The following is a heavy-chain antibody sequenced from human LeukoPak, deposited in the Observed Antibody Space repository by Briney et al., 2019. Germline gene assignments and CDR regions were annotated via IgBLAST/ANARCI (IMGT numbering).Heavy chain of an antibody. CDR2: IYTSEST. J-gene: IGHJ4*02. V-gene: IGHV4-61*02. CDR3: ARARERSII. Sequence: SETLSLTCTVSGGSISSGTYYWSWIRQPAGKGLEWIGRIYTSESTNYNPSLKSRVTISLDTSKNQFSLKLSSVTAADTAVYYCARARERSIIWGQGTLVTVSS. D-gene: IGHD6-6*01. CDR1: GGSISSGTYY.